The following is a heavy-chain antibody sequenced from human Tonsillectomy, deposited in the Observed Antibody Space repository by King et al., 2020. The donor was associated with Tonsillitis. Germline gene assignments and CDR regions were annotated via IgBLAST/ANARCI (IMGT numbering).Heavy chain of an antibody. Sequence: VQLVQSGAEVKKPGASGRVSCKASGYTFTAYYIHWGRQAPGQGLEWMGWIKPKSGGTTYTQKFQGRVTMTRDTSISTTYMEQGRLGADYTAVYYCATGGSGWYWVYWGQGTLVTVSS. J-gene: IGHJ4*02. CDR2: IKPKSGGT. CDR3: ATGGSGWYWVY. CDR1: GYTFTAYY. D-gene: IGHD6-19*01. V-gene: IGHV1-2*02.